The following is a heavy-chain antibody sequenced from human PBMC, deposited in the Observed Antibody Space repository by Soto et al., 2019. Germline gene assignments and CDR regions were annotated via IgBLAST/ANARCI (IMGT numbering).Heavy chain of an antibody. CDR3: ARGGGRTIFGVVTKYYFDY. CDR1: GGSISSYY. V-gene: IGHV4-59*01. J-gene: IGHJ4*02. CDR2: IYYSGST. Sequence: SETLSLTCTVSGGSISSYYWSWIRQPPGKGLEWIGYIYYSGSTNYNPSLKSRVTISVDTSKNQFSLKLSSVTAADTAVYYCARGGGRTIFGVVTKYYFDYWGQGTLVTVSS. D-gene: IGHD3-3*01.